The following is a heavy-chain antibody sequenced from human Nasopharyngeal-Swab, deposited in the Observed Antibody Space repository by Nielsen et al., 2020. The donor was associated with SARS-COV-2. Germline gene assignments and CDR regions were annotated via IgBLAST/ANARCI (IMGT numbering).Heavy chain of an antibody. Sequence: VRQAPGKGLEWIGEIYQSGNTNYNPSLKSRVSISLDKSKNQFSLNPTSVTAADTAVYYCVTSGSSVTAGVNMDVWGKGTTVTVSS. CDR3: VTSGSSVTAGVNMDV. CDR2: IYQSGNT. D-gene: IGHD6-13*01. J-gene: IGHJ6*03. V-gene: IGHV4-4*02.